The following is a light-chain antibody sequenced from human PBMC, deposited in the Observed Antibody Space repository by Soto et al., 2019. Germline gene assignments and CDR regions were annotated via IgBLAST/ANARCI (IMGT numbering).Light chain of an antibody. V-gene: IGLV2-23*01. J-gene: IGLJ1*01. CDR2: EGS. CDR3: CSYAGSRV. CDR1: SSDVGSYNL. Sequence: QSALTQPASVSGSPGQSIPISSTGTSSDVGSYNLVSWYQQHPGKAPKLMIYEGSKRPSGVSNRFSGSKSGNTASLTISGLQAEDEADYYCCSYAGSRVFGTGTKLTVL.